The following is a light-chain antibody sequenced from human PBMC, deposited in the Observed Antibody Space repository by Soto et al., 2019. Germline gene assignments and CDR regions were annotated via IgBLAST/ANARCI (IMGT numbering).Light chain of an antibody. V-gene: IGKV2-28*01. J-gene: IGKJ5*01. CDR2: LGS. CDR3: MQALQTPLT. CDR1: QSLLDNNGNSR. Sequence: DIVMTQSPLSLPVTPGEPASISCRSSQSLLDNNGNSRFDWYLQKPGQSPQLLIYLGSNRASGVPDRFSGSGSGTDFTLKISRVEAEDVGVYYCMQALQTPLTFGQGTRLEIK.